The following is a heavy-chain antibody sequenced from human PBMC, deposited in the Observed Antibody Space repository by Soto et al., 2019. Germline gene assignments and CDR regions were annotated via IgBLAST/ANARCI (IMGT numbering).Heavy chain of an antibody. V-gene: IGHV4-34*01. J-gene: IGHJ4*02. CDR2: INHSGST. CDR3: ARDKITGLFDY. Sequence: SETPSPPRPVPRGPLPRGGWPWIRQPPGTGLEWIGEINHSGSTNYNPSLKSRVTISVDTSKNQCSLKLTSVTAADTAVYYCARDKITGLFDYWGQGTLVTVS. D-gene: IGHD1-1*01. CDR1: RGPLPRGG.